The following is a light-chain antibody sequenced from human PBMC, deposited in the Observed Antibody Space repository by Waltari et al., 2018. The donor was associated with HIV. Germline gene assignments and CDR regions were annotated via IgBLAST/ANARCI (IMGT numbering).Light chain of an antibody. CDR1: QCVSRTY. J-gene: IGKJ1*01. CDR2: ATS. V-gene: IGKV3-20*01. CDR3: QQYDTSPRT. Sequence: EAVVSLAPSLLSLSPVDSTSLPCMVNQCVSRTYLGWYQHKLGQPPRFLIYATSSRDTGIPDRFSGSGSGTDFTLTISSLEAEDVAVYYCQQYDTSPRTFGQGTKVEIK.